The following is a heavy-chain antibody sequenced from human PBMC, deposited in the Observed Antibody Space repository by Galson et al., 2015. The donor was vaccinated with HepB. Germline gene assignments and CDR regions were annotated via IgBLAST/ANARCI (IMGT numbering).Heavy chain of an antibody. D-gene: IGHD5-12*01. CDR2: IYYSGST. J-gene: IGHJ4*02. Sequence: SETLSLTCTVSGGSISSSSYYWGWIRQPPGKGLEWIGSIYYSGSTYYNPSLKSRVTISVDTSKNQFSLKLSSVTAADTAVYYCARRDRVGYGYWGQGTLVTVSS. V-gene: IGHV4-39*01. CDR3: ARRDRVGYGY. CDR1: GGSISSSSYY.